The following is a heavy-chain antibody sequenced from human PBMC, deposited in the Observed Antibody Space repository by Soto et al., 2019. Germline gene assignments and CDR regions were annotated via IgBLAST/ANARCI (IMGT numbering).Heavy chain of an antibody. CDR3: ARLPLDS. CDR2: VNPLLGTA. J-gene: IGHJ4*02. Sequence: QVQLVQSGAEVKKPGSSVRVSCKISGGSLSNITVSWVRQAPGLGLEWMGRVNPLLGTATYAQKFQGRVTLYADRSTNSAYMDMTSLTSDDTAMYYCARLPLDSWGQGTLVTGSS. CDR1: GGSLSNIT. V-gene: IGHV1-69*08.